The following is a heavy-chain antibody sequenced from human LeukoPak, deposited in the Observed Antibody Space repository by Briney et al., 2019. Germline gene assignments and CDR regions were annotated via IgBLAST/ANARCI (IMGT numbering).Heavy chain of an antibody. Sequence: SETLSLTCAVYGGSFSGYYWSWIRQPPGKGLEWIGNIYYSGSTYYNPSLKSRVTISLDTSKNQFSLKLTSVTAADTAVYYCVRVIRGAYTWFDPWGQGTLVTVSS. CDR2: IYYSGST. D-gene: IGHD1-26*01. V-gene: IGHV4-34*01. CDR1: GGSFSGYY. CDR3: VRVIRGAYTWFDP. J-gene: IGHJ5*02.